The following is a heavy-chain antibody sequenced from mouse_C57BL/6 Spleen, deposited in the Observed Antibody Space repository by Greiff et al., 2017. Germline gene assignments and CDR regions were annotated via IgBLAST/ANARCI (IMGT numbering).Heavy chain of an antibody. CDR3: AKYGSSYGNYAMDY. J-gene: IGHJ4*01. V-gene: IGHV1-77*01. D-gene: IGHD1-1*01. CDR1: GYTFTDYY. Sequence: VQLQQSGAELVKPGASVKISCKASGYTFTDYYINWVKQRPGQGLEWIGKIGPGSGSTYYNEKFKGKATLTADKSSSTAYMQLSSLTSEDSAVYFCAKYGSSYGNYAMDYWGQGTSVTVSS. CDR2: IGPGSGST.